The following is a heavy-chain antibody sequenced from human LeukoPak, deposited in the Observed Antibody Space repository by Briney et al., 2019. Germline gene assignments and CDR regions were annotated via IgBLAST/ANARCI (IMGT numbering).Heavy chain of an antibody. CDR2: INHSGST. CDR3: HSGSYYNGVDY. CDR1: GGSCSGYY. Sequence: SETLSLSCAVYGGSCSGYYWSWIRQPPGKGLEWIGEINHSGSTNYNPSLKSRVTISVDTSKNQFSLKLSSVPAADTAEYYCHSGSYYNGVDYWGQGTLVTVSS. J-gene: IGHJ4*02. D-gene: IGHD3-10*01. V-gene: IGHV4-34*01.